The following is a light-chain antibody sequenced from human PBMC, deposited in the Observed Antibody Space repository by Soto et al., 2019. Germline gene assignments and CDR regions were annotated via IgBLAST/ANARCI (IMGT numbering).Light chain of an antibody. Sequence: DIQMTQSPSTLSASVGDRVTITCRASQSITIWLAWYQQKPGKAPKLLIFDASSLESGVPSSFSGSGSGTEFTLTISSLQPDDFATYYCQHYNSYSLTFGQGTKVEIK. V-gene: IGKV1-5*01. J-gene: IGKJ1*01. CDR3: QHYNSYSLT. CDR1: QSITIW. CDR2: DAS.